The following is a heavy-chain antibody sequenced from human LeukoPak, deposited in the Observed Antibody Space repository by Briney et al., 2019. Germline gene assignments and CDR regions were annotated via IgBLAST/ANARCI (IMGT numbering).Heavy chain of an antibody. V-gene: IGHV3-30*18. CDR3: AKDLWDYYGSGSTFDY. D-gene: IGHD3-10*01. CDR1: GFTFSSYG. J-gene: IGHJ4*02. Sequence: GESLRLSCAASGFTFSSYGMHWVRQAPGKGLEWVAVISYDGSNKYYADSVKGRFTISRDNSKNNLYLQMNSLRAEDTAVYYCAKDLWDYYGSGSTFDYWGQGTLVTVSS. CDR2: ISYDGSNK.